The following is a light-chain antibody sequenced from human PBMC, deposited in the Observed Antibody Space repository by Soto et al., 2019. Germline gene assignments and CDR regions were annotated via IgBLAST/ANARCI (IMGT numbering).Light chain of an antibody. Sequence: QSALTQPASVSGSPGQSITISCTGTSSDVGGYNYVSWYQQHPGKAPKLMISEFSNRPSGGSNRFSGSKSGNTASLTISGLQAEDEADDYCSSYTSSSTYVFGTGTKLTVL. V-gene: IGLV2-14*01. CDR2: EFS. J-gene: IGLJ1*01. CDR3: SSYTSSSTYV. CDR1: SSDVGGYNY.